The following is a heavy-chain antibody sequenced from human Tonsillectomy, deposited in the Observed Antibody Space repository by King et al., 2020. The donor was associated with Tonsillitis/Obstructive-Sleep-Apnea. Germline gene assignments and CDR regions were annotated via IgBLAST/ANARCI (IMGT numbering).Heavy chain of an antibody. CDR3: ARGYCSSTSCYVGPDYYYYYYMDV. D-gene: IGHD2-2*01. J-gene: IGHJ6*03. V-gene: IGHV1-46*01. CDR1: GYTFTSYY. CDR2: INPSGGST. Sequence: VQLVESGAEVKKPGASVKVSCTASGYTFTSYYMHWVRQAPGQGLEWMGIINPSGGSTSYAQKFQGRVTMTRDTSTSTVYMELSSLRSEDTAVYYCARGYCSSTSCYVGPDYYYYYYMDVWGKGTTVTVSS.